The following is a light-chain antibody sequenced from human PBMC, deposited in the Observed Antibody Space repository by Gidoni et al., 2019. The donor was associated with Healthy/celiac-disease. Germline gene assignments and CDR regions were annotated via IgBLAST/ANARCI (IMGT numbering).Light chain of an antibody. J-gene: IGKJ4*01. CDR3: QQYDNPPLT. Sequence: IQMTQSPSSLSASVGDRVTITCQASQDISNYLNWYQQKPGKAPKLLIYDASNLETGVPSRFSGSGSGTDSTFTISSLQPEDIATYYCQQYDNPPLTFGGGTKVEIK. CDR2: DAS. CDR1: QDISNY. V-gene: IGKV1-33*01.